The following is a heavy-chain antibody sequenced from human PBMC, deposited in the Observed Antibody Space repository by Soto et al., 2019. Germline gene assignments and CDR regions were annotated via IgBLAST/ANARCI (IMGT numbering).Heavy chain of an antibody. D-gene: IGHD2-15*01. CDR3: AREVVAGTNWFDP. CDR1: GESFNAYY. CDR2: INHAGST. Sequence: QVQLHQWSAGLLKPSETLSLTCAVHGESFNAYYWSWIRQPPGKGLEWIGKINHAGSTNYNPSLKSRVTMSVDASKNQFSLNLTSATAADTAVYYCAREVVAGTNWFDPWGQGTLVTVSS. J-gene: IGHJ5*02. V-gene: IGHV4-34*01.